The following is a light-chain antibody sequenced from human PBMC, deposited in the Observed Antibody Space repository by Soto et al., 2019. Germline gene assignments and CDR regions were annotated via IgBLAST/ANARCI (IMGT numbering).Light chain of an antibody. Sequence: EVVMTQSPLSLPVTLGQPASISCRSSQSLVYSDGYTYLHWFQQRPGQSPRRLIYKVSNRDSGVPDRFSGRGSGTDFTLKISRVEAEDVGVYYCRQATHGYTFGQGTKLEIK. J-gene: IGKJ2*01. CDR3: RQATHGYT. V-gene: IGKV2-30*01. CDR2: KVS. CDR1: QSLVYSDGYTY.